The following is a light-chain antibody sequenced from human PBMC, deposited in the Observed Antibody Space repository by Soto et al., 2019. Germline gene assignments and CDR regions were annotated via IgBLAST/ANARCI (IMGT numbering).Light chain of an antibody. V-gene: IGKV2-28*01. CDR2: LGS. Sequence: DIVMTQSPLSLPVTPGEPASISCRSSQSLLHSNGYNYLDWYLQKPGQSPQLLIYLGSNRASGVSDRFSGSGSGTDFTLKISRVETEDVGVYYCMQGLQTPRITFGQGTRLEIK. J-gene: IGKJ5*01. CDR3: MQGLQTPRIT. CDR1: QSLLHSNGYNY.